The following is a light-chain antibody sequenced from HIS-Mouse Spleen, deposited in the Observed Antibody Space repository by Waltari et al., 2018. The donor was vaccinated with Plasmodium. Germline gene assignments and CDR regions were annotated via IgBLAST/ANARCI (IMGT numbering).Light chain of an antibody. CDR1: NIGSKS. Sequence: SYVLTQPPSVSVAPGKTARITCGGNNIGSKSVHWYQQKPGQAPVLVVYGDSDRPSGIPGRFSGSNSGNTATLTISRVEAGDEADYYCQVWDSSSDHPDVVFGGGTKLTVL. V-gene: IGLV3-21*03. CDR2: GDS. J-gene: IGLJ2*01. CDR3: QVWDSSSDHPDVV.